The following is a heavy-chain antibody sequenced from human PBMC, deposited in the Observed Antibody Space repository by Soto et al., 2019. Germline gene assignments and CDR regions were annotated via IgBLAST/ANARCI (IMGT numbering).Heavy chain of an antibody. CDR1: GFSLSTTGVV. D-gene: IGHD3-22*01. CDR2: IYWADDK. CDR3: ARSFIGYYFESSGSDWFDP. V-gene: IGHV2-5*02. Sequence: QITLKESRPTLVKPTQTLTLTCTFSGFSLSTTGVVVGWRRQPPGKTLEWLALIYWADDKRDSPSLKGRLTITQDTSKYPVVLTTTDMAPVDTSTYYCARSFIGYYFESSGSDWFDPLGQGTLVAFSS. J-gene: IGHJ5*02.